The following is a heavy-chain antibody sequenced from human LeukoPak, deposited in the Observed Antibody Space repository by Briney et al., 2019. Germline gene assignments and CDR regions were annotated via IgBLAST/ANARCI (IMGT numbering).Heavy chain of an antibody. V-gene: IGHV3-23*01. Sequence: QSGGSLILSCAASGFIFTSYAMSWVRQAPGKGLEWVSAISASDGSTYYADSVKGRFTISRDNSKNTLYLQMNSLRAEDTAVYYCTKDRYSSSPNRYFQHWGQGTLVTVSS. CDR2: ISASDGST. J-gene: IGHJ1*01. CDR1: GFIFTSYA. D-gene: IGHD6-6*01. CDR3: TKDRYSSSPNRYFQH.